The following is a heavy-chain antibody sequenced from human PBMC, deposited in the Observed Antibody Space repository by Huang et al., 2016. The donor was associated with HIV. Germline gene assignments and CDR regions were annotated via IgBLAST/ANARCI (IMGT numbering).Heavy chain of an antibody. V-gene: IGHV3-30*04. CDR2: ISYDGSNK. CDR1: GFPFSSYA. Sequence: QVQLVESGGGVVQPGRSLRLSCAASGFPFSSYAIHWVRQAPGKGLKWGEVISYDGSNKSYADSVKGRFTISRDNSNNTVYMQMNSLRTEDTAVYYCARAPFWGTNHWGGWFDPWGQGTLVTVSS. J-gene: IGHJ5*02. D-gene: IGHD3-16*01. CDR3: ARAPFWGTNHWGGWFDP.